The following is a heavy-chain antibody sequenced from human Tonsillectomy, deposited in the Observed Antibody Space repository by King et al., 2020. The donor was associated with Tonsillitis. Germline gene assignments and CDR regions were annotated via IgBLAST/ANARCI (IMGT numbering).Heavy chain of an antibody. V-gene: IGHV1-58*02. J-gene: IGHJ6*03. Sequence: QLVESGPEVKKPGTSVKVSCKASGITFSRSAIQGVRQARGQRLEWLGWIVVGSGNTNYSQRFQERGTIIREMYTRPAYMERSSLRSEDTAVDYCAANVYYEREGESPYYMDVWGKGTTVTVSS. CDR1: GITFSRSA. CDR2: IVVGSGNT. CDR3: AANVYYEREGESPYYMDV. D-gene: IGHD3-22*01.